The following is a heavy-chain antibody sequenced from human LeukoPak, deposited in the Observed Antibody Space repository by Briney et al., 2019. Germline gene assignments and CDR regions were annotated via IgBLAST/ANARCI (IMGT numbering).Heavy chain of an antibody. V-gene: IGHV1-18*01. D-gene: IGHD3-22*01. Sequence: GASVKVSCKASGYTFTSYGITWVRLAPGQGLEWMGWISAYNGNTSYAQMFQGRVIMTTDTSTNTAYMELRSLRADDTAMYYCARDPSYDSSGYPNWFDPWGQGTLVTVSS. CDR2: ISAYNGNT. CDR1: GYTFTSYG. J-gene: IGHJ5*02. CDR3: ARDPSYDSSGYPNWFDP.